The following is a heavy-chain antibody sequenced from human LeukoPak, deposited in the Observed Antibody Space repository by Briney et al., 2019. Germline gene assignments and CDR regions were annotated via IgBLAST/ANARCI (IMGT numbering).Heavy chain of an antibody. CDR2: ISTYNGNT. D-gene: IGHD5-18*01. J-gene: IGHJ3*02. Sequence: GASVKVSCKASGGTFSNYAINWVRQAPGQGLERMGWISTYNGNTNYAQKFQGRVTMTTDTSTSTAYMELRSLRSDDTAVYYCARDINTAMVTGDAFDIWGQGTKITVSS. V-gene: IGHV1-18*01. CDR3: ARDINTAMVTGDAFDI. CDR1: GGTFSNYA.